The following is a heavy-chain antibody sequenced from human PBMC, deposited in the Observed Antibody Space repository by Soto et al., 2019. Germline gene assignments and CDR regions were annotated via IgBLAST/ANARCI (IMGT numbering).Heavy chain of an antibody. Sequence: SETLSLTCAVSGGSISSSLWWNWFRQPPGEGLEWIGDIYQSGYANYVPSLKSRLTISVDRSKSQISLTLRSVTAADTAIYYCASRDPYGDYAHAFDVWGRGTMVTVSS. V-gene: IGHV4-4*02. CDR2: IYQSGYA. CDR3: ASRDPYGDYAHAFDV. D-gene: IGHD4-17*01. J-gene: IGHJ3*01. CDR1: GGSISSSLW.